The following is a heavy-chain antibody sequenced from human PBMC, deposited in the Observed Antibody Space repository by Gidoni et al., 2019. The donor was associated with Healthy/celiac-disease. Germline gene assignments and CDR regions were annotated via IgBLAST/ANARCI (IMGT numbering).Heavy chain of an antibody. J-gene: IGHJ4*02. D-gene: IGHD3-22*01. CDR1: GFTFSNAW. V-gene: IGHV3-15*01. CDR3: TTGYDSSGYYYLYYFDY. CDR2: IKIKTDGGTT. Sequence: EVQLVESGGGLVKPGGSLRLSCAASGFTFSNAWMRWVRQAQGKGLEWVGRIKIKTDGGTTDYAAPGKGRFTISRDDSKNTLYLQMNSLKTEDTAVYYCTTGYDSSGYYYLYYFDYWGQGTLVTVSS.